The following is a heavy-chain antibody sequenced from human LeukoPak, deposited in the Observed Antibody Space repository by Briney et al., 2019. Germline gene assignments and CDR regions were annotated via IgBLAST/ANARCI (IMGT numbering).Heavy chain of an antibody. V-gene: IGHV1-69*13. CDR3: ARGYDFWSGYYTGSFDY. Sequence: ASVKVSCKASGGTFSSYAISWVRQAPGQGLEWMGGIIPIFGTANYAQKFQGRVTITADESTSTAYMELRSLRSDDTAVYYCARGYDFWSGYYTGSFDYWGQGTLVTVSS. CDR2: IIPIFGTA. D-gene: IGHD3-3*01. J-gene: IGHJ4*02. CDR1: GGTFSSYA.